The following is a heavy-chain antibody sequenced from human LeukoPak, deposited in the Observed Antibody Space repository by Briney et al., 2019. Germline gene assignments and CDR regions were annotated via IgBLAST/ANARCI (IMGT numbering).Heavy chain of an antibody. V-gene: IGHV4-34*01. CDR3: AKSGGYGLIDY. J-gene: IGHJ4*02. CDR1: GGSFSGYY. CDR2: IYYSGST. D-gene: IGHD1-26*01. Sequence: SETLSLTCAVYGGSFSGYYWSWIRQPPGKGLEWIGNIYYSGSTYYNESLESRVTISIDTSKNQFSLKLNSVTAADTAMYYCAKSGGYGLIDYWGQGTLVTVSS.